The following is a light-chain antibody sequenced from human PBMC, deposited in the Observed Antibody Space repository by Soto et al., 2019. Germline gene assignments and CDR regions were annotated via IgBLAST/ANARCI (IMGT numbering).Light chain of an antibody. CDR1: VLAKKY. CDR2: KDS. CDR3: SSAADNYRV. V-gene: IGLV3-27*01. J-gene: IGLJ3*02. Sequence: SYELTQPSSVSVSPGQTARITCSGDVLAKKYARWFQQKPGQAPVLVIYKDSERPSGIPERFSGSSSGTTVTLTISGAQVEDEADYYCSSAADNYRVFGGGTKLTVL.